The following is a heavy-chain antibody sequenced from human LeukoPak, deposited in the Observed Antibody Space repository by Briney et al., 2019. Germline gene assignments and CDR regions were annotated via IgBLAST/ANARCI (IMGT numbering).Heavy chain of an antibody. CDR1: DFSFSTYW. V-gene: IGHV3-7*01. Sequence: GGSLRLSCATSDFSFSTYWMSWVRQAPGKGLEWVASIKRDGSEKYYVDSVKGRFTISRDNAKNSLYLQMNSLRAEDTAVYYCARGYSSSWYTFGTGFFDYWGQGTLVTVSS. CDR3: ARGYSSSWYTFGTGFFDY. CDR2: IKRDGSEK. D-gene: IGHD6-13*01. J-gene: IGHJ4*02.